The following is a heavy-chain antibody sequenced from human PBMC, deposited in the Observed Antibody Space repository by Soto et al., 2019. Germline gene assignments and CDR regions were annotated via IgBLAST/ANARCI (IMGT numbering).Heavy chain of an antibody. D-gene: IGHD6-13*01. CDR2: INHSGST. Sequence: SETLSLTCAVYGGSFSGYYWSRIRQPPGKGLEWIGEINHSGSTNYNPSLKSRVTISVDTSKNQFSLKLSSVTAADTAVYYCARGRRASSSWYSLLDVRVTNWFDPWGQGTLVTVSS. CDR1: GGSFSGYY. CDR3: ARGRRASSSWYSLLDVRVTNWFDP. J-gene: IGHJ5*02. V-gene: IGHV4-34*01.